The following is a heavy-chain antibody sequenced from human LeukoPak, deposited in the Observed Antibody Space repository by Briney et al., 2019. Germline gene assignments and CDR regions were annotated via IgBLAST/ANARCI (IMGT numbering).Heavy chain of an antibody. CDR1: GGSISSSSYY. CDR3: ARDSYDSSGYQSYFQH. J-gene: IGHJ1*01. D-gene: IGHD3-22*01. V-gene: IGHV4-61*02. CDR2: IYTSGST. Sequence: PSETLSLTCTVSGGSISSSSYYWSWIRQPAGKGLEWIGRIYTSGSTNYNPSLKSRVTIPVDTSKNQFSLKLSSVTAADTAVYYCARDSYDSSGYQSYFQHWARAPWSPSPQ.